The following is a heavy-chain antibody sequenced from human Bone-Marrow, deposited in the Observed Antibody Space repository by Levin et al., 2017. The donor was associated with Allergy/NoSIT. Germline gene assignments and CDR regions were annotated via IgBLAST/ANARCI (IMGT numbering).Heavy chain of an antibody. V-gene: IGHV3-21*01. CDR1: GFTFSSYS. Sequence: GESLKISCAASGFTFSSYSMNWVRQAPGKGLEWVSSISSSSSYIYYADSVKGRFTISRDNAKNSLYLQMNSLRAEDTAVYYCARDLPVDFWSGYYQLGYYGMDVWGQGTTVTVSS. D-gene: IGHD3-3*01. J-gene: IGHJ6*02. CDR2: ISSSSSYI. CDR3: ARDLPVDFWSGYYQLGYYGMDV.